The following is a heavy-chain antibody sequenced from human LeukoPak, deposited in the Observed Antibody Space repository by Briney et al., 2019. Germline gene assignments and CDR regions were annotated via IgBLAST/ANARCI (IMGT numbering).Heavy chain of an antibody. CDR1: GFTFSNAW. D-gene: IGHD2-2*01. J-gene: IGHJ3*01. V-gene: IGHV3-11*04. CDR2: ISGSGTTI. Sequence: GGSLRLSCAASGFTFSNAWMSWVRQAPGKGLGWVSYISGSGTTIYYADSVKGRFTISRDNAKNSLYLQMHSLTAEDTAVYHCARDLLAPADDAFDVWGQGTMVTVSS. CDR3: ARDLLAPADDAFDV.